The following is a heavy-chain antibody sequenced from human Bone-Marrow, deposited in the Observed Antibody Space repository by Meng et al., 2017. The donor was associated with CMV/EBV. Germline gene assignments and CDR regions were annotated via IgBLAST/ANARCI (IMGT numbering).Heavy chain of an antibody. CDR1: GFSFSSYW. CDR3: VSRDSYYPD. Sequence: GGSLRLSCAASGFSFSSYWMSWVRQAPGKGLEWVANIKQDGSEKYYVDSVKGRFTISRDNPKNSLYLQMNYLRAEDTAVYYCVSRDSYYPDWGQGTRVTVSS. D-gene: IGHD1-26*01. V-gene: IGHV3-7*01. CDR2: IKQDGSEK. J-gene: IGHJ4*02.